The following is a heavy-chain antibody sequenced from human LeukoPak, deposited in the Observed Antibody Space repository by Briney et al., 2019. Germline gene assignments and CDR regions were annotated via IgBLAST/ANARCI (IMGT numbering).Heavy chain of an antibody. CDR1: GYTFTSYD. D-gene: IGHD1-26*01. CDR2: MNPNSGNT. V-gene: IGHV1-8*03. Sequence: GASVKVSCKASGYTFTSYDINWVRQATGQGLEWMGWMNPNSGNTGYAQKFQGRVTITRNTSISTAYMELSSLRSEDTAVYYCARVGGPAYSGSYYIGYWGQGTLVTVSS. CDR3: ARVGGPAYSGSYYIGY. J-gene: IGHJ4*02.